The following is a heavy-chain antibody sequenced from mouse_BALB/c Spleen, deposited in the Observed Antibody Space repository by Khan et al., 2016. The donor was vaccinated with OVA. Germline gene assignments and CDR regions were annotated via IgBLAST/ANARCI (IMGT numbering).Heavy chain of an antibody. J-gene: IGHJ3*01. CDR2: ISSGITYT. Sequence: EVELVESGGGLVKPGGSLKLSCAASGFTFSGYAMSWVRQTPEKRLEWVATISSGITYTYYPASVKGRFTIPRDNAKNTLYLQMGSLRSEDTAMYYCTRGDYDGWSWFAYWGQGTLVTVSA. CDR1: GFTFSGYA. CDR3: TRGDYDGWSWFAY. D-gene: IGHD2-4*01. V-gene: IGHV5-9-1*01.